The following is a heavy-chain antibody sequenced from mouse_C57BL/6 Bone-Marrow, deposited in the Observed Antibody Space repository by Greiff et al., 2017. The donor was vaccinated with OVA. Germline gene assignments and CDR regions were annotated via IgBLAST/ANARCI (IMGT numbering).Heavy chain of an antibody. V-gene: IGHV5-12*01. CDR3: ARREARQLRLRHAMDY. Sequence: EVKLVESGGGLVQPGGSLKLSCAASGFTFSDYYMYWVRQTPEKRLEWVAYISNGGGSTYYPDTVKGRFTISRDNAKNTLYLQMSRLKSEDTAMYYCARREARQLRLRHAMDYWGQGTSVTVSS. CDR1: GFTFSDYY. D-gene: IGHD3-2*02. J-gene: IGHJ4*01. CDR2: ISNGGGST.